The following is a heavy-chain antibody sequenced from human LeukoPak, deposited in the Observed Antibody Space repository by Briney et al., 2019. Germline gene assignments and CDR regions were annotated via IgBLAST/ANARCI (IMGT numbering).Heavy chain of an antibody. Sequence: SETLSLTCAVYNGSFRGYYWSWIRQPPGKGLEWIGEINHSGITHYNPSLESRVTISVGTSKNQVSLKVRSVTAADAALYYCARERVVPAAMPFDYWGQGTLVTVSS. CDR3: ARERVVPAAMPFDY. CDR1: NGSFRGYY. J-gene: IGHJ4*02. V-gene: IGHV4-34*01. D-gene: IGHD2-2*01. CDR2: INHSGIT.